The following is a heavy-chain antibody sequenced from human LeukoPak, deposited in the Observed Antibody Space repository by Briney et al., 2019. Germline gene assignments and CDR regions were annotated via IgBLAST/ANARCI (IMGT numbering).Heavy chain of an antibody. CDR3: SHSFGFGELLYYYGMDV. J-gene: IGHJ6*02. CDR2: IYWDDDK. CDR1: GGSISTYYW. Sequence: TLSLTCTVSGGSISTYYWSWIRQPPGKALEWLALIYWDDDKRYSPSLKSRLTITKDTSKNQVVLTMTNMDPVDTATYYCSHSFGFGELLYYYGMDVWGQGTTVTVSS. V-gene: IGHV2-5*08. D-gene: IGHD3-10*01.